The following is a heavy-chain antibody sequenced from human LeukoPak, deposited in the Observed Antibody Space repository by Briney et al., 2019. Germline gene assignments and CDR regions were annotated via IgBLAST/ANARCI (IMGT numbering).Heavy chain of an antibody. J-gene: IGHJ4*02. V-gene: IGHV3-11*01. Sequence: GGSLRLSCAASGFTFSDYYMSWIRQAPGKGLEWVSYISSSGSTIYYADSVKGGFTISRDNAKNSQYLQMNSLRAEDTAVYYCAKAPVTTCSGAYCYPFDYWSQGTLVTVSS. D-gene: IGHD2-15*01. CDR1: GFTFSDYY. CDR2: ISSSGSTI. CDR3: AKAPVTTCSGAYCYPFDY.